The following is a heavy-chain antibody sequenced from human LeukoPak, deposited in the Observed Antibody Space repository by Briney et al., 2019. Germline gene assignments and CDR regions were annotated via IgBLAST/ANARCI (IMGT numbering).Heavy chain of an antibody. CDR3: ARHEITVVVTPYNWFDP. V-gene: IGHV4-39*01. CDR1: GGSISSSSYY. CDR2: IYYSGST. J-gene: IGHJ5*02. Sequence: PSETLSLTCTVSGGSISSSSYYWGWIRQPPGKGLEWIGSIYYSGSTYYNPSLKSRVTISVDTSKNQFSLKLSSVTAADTAVHYCARHEITVVVTPYNWFDPWGQGTLVTVSS. D-gene: IGHD3-22*01.